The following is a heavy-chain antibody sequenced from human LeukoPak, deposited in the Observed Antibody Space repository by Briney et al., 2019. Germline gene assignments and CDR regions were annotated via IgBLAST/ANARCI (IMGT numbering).Heavy chain of an antibody. CDR3: ARFVWMSIAVASYFDY. CDR1: GYTFTSYY. CDR2: INPSGGST. Sequence: PGGSLRLSCAASGYTFTSYYMNWVRQAPGQGLEWMGIINPSGGSTTYAQKLQGRVTMTTDTSTSTAYMELRSLRSDDTAVYYCARFVWMSIAVASYFDYWGQGTLVTVSS. V-gene: IGHV1-46*01. J-gene: IGHJ4*02. D-gene: IGHD6-19*01.